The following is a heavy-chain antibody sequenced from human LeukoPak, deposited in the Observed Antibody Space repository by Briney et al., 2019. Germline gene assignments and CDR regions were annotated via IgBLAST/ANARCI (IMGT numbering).Heavy chain of an antibody. V-gene: IGHV3-72*01. CDR2: SRNRAHSHST. CDR3: VALIRGLGY. Sequence: PGGSLRLSCAASGFTFSDHYMDWVRQAPGKGLEWIGRSRNRAHSHSTEYAASVKGRFTVSRADSENSLYLQTNSLKTDDTAVYYCVALIRGLGYWGQGTLVTVSS. D-gene: IGHD3-10*01. J-gene: IGHJ4*02. CDR1: GFTFSDHY.